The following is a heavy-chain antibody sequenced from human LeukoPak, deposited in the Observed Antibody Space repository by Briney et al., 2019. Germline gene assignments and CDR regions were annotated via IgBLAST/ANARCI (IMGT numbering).Heavy chain of an antibody. J-gene: IGHJ3*02. Sequence: GASVKVSCKASGGTFSSYAISWVRQAPGQGLEWVGGIIPIFGTANYAQKFQGRVTITADESTSTAYMELSSLRSEDTAVYYCARVVGYCSSTSCYWSPDDAFDIWGQGTMVTVSS. D-gene: IGHD2-2*01. CDR2: IIPIFGTA. CDR1: GGTFSSYA. CDR3: ARVVGYCSSTSCYWSPDDAFDI. V-gene: IGHV1-69*13.